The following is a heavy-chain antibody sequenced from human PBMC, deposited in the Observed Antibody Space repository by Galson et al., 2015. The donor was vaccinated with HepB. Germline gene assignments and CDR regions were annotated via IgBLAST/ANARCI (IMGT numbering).Heavy chain of an antibody. D-gene: IGHD3-22*01. CDR2: VSSSGSA. J-gene: IGHJ4*02. CDR1: GGSIGGGRYY. Sequence: TLSLTCTVSGGSIGGGRYYWSWIRRPAGKGLEWIGRVSSSGSAKYNPSLKRRVTVSLGPSKMQFSLNLRSVTAADAAIYYCAREPYFSDGSWFDYWGQGTVVTVSS. V-gene: IGHV4-61*02. CDR3: AREPYFSDGSWFDY.